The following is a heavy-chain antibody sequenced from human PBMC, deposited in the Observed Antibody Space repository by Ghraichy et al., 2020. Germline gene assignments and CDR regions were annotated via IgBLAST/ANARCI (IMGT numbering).Heavy chain of an antibody. J-gene: IGHJ4*02. CDR1: GGSFSGYY. Sequence: SETLSLTCAVYGGSFSGYYWSWIRQPPGKGLEWIGEINHSGSTNYNPSLKSRVTISVDTSTNQFSLKLSSVTAADTAVYYCASSFPGYCSSTSCYNPLDYWGQGTLVTVSS. CDR3: ASSFPGYCSSTSCYNPLDY. V-gene: IGHV4-34*01. CDR2: INHSGST. D-gene: IGHD2-2*01.